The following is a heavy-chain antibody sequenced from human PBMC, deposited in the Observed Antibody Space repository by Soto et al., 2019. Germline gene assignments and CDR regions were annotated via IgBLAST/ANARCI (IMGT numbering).Heavy chain of an antibody. V-gene: IGHV1-2*02. Sequence: QVQLVQSGAEVKKPGASVKVSCKASGYTFTGYYMHWVRQAPGQGLEWMGWINPNSGGTNYAQKFQGRVTMTRDTSISTAYMELSRLRSDDTAVYYCARVGYCSSTSCYSDYYYGMDVWGQGTTVTVSS. CDR2: INPNSGGT. CDR3: ARVGYCSSTSCYSDYYYGMDV. D-gene: IGHD2-2*02. J-gene: IGHJ6*02. CDR1: GYTFTGYY.